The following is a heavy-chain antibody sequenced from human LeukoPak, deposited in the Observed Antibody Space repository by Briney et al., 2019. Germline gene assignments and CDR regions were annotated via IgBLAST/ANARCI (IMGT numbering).Heavy chain of an antibody. CDR1: GFTFSSYG. Sequence: PGGSLRLSCAASGFTFSSYGMHWVRQAPGKGLEWVAVISYDGSNKYYADSVKGRFTISRDNSKNTLYLQMNSLRAEDTAVYYCAVTTNYFDYWGQGTLVTVSS. D-gene: IGHD3-22*01. CDR3: AVTTNYFDY. CDR2: ISYDGSNK. J-gene: IGHJ4*02. V-gene: IGHV3-30*03.